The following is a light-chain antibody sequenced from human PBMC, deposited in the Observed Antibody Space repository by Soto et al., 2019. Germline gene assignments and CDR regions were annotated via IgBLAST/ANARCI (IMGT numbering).Light chain of an antibody. CDR3: LQDYNYPAT. Sequence: DIQMTQSPPSLSASVGDRVTITCRARQSIGDSLAWYQQKPGKAPYLLISDVSSLERGVPSRFSGSGSGTDFTLTISRLEPEDFATYYCLQDYNYPATFGGGTKVDIK. J-gene: IGKJ4*01. CDR1: QSIGDS. CDR2: DVS. V-gene: IGKV1-5*01.